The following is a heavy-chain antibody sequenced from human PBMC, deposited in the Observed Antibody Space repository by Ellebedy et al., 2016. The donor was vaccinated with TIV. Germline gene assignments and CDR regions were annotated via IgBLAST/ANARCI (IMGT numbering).Heavy chain of an antibody. CDR1: GFTFDNFA. V-gene: IGHV3-23*01. CDR3: AKGRGGGSASSAPRYYFDY. Sequence: GESLKISCATSGFTFDNFAMRWFRQAPGKGLEWVSAITGSGDRTFYADSVEGRFIISSDNSKKTLYLQMNSLRAEDTAVYYCAKGRGGGSASSAPRYYFDYWGLGTLVTVSS. J-gene: IGHJ4*02. CDR2: ITGSGDRT. D-gene: IGHD3-22*01.